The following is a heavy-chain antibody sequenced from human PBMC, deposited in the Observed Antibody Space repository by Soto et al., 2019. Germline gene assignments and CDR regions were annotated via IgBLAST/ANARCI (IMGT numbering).Heavy chain of an antibody. Sequence: QVTLKESGPVLVKPTETLTLTCTVSGFSLSNARMGVSWIRQPPGKALEWLAHIFSNDEKSYSTSLKSRLTTFKPTXXSQVVLTMTNMDPVDTATYYCARHGRGVGARPLDYWGQGTLVTVSS. D-gene: IGHD1-26*01. J-gene: IGHJ4*02. CDR2: IFSNDEK. CDR1: GFSLSNARMG. CDR3: ARHGRGVGARPLDY. V-gene: IGHV2-26*01.